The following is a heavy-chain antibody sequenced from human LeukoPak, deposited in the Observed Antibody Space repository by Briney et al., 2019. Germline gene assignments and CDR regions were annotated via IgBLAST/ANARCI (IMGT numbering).Heavy chain of an antibody. J-gene: IGHJ4*02. Sequence: RSLRLSCAASGFTFSSYAMSWVRQAPGKGLGWVSAISGSGGSTYYADSVKGRFTISRDNSKNTLYLQMNSLRAEDTAVYYCAKLKDAIIAALIDYWGQGTLVTVSS. D-gene: IGHD6-13*01. CDR2: ISGSGGST. V-gene: IGHV3-23*01. CDR1: GFTFSSYA. CDR3: AKLKDAIIAALIDY.